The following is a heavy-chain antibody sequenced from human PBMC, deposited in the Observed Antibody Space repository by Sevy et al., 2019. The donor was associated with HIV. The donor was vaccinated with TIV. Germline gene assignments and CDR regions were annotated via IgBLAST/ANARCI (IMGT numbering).Heavy chain of an antibody. CDR3: TKDMVTFGGIIANSPGGFDI. V-gene: IGHV3-30*02. D-gene: IGHD3-16*02. Sequence: GGSLRLSCAASGFRLSSYGMNWVRQAPGKGLEWVAFLPYDGSKEDYAASVKGRFTISRDNSKNTLYLQMNSLRVEDTAVYYCTKDMVTFGGIIANSPGGFDIWGQGTMVTVSS. CDR1: GFRLSSYG. CDR2: LPYDGSKE. J-gene: IGHJ3*02.